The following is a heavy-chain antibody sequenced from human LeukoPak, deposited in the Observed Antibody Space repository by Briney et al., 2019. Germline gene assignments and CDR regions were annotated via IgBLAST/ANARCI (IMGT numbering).Heavy chain of an antibody. V-gene: IGHV5-51*01. J-gene: IGHJ3*02. Sequence: GESLKISCKGSGYSFTSYWIAWVRQMPGKGLECMGIIYPGDSDTRYSPSFQGQVTISADKSVSTAYLQWSSLKASDTTMYYCARTTVITPHAFDIWGQGTMVTVSS. D-gene: IGHD4-23*01. CDR2: IYPGDSDT. CDR3: ARTTVITPHAFDI. CDR1: GYSFTSYW.